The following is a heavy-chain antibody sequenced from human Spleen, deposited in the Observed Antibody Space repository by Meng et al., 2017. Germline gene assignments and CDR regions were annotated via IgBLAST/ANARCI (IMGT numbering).Heavy chain of an antibody. D-gene: IGHD5-24*01. V-gene: IGHV4-34*01. J-gene: IGHJ4*02. CDR1: GTSVSAYN. Sequence: HVHLRQLVQGVFKASEPPSPTCVASGTSVSAYNWCWIRQPRGTGVEWLGEINHSEPITYNTTFARRVTITVDMSKNTLFSKPCFVPAGDSAVYSCARCPTTIADDFDYWGQGTLVTVSS. CDR3: ARCPTTIADDFDY. CDR2: INHSEPI.